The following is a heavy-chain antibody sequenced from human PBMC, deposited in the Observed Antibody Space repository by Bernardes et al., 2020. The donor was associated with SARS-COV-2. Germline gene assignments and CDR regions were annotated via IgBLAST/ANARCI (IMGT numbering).Heavy chain of an antibody. CDR2: FDPEDGET. J-gene: IGHJ3*02. CDR1: GYTLTELS. D-gene: IGHD1-26*01. Sequence: ATSKDSCKVSGYTLTELSMHWVRQAPGKGLEWMGGFDPEDGETIYAQKFQGRVTMTEDTSTDTAYMELSSLRSEDTAVYYCATDRVGATWGRAFDIWGQGTMVTVSS. V-gene: IGHV1-24*01. CDR3: ATDRVGATWGRAFDI.